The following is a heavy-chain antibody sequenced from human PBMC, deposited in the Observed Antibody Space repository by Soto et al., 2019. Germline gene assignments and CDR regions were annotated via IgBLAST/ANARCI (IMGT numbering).Heavy chain of an antibody. D-gene: IGHD6-13*01. J-gene: IGHJ4*02. CDR1: GFTFSSYS. V-gene: IGHV3-30-3*01. Sequence: GGSLRLSCAASGFTFSSYSIHWVHQAPGKGLEWVAVISYDGSNKYYADSVKGRFTISRDNSKNTLYLQMSSLRAEDTAVYYCARDRIAAAGIGIFDYWGQGTMVTVYS. CDR2: ISYDGSNK. CDR3: ARDRIAAAGIGIFDY.